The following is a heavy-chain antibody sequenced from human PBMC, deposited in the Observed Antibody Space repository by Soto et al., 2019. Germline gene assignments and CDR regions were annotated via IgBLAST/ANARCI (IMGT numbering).Heavy chain of an antibody. J-gene: IGHJ4*02. CDR2: ISTSGDST. D-gene: IGHD5-12*01. CDR1: GITFSSYA. Sequence: EVQLLESGGGLVQPGGSLRLSCAASGITFSSYAMSWVRQAPGKGLEWVSAISTSGDSTYYADSVKGRFTISRDNSKNTLYLQMDSLRAEDTAVYYWAKGAGGVATWVYFDCWGQGTLLTVSS. V-gene: IGHV3-23*01. CDR3: AKGAGGVATWVYFDC.